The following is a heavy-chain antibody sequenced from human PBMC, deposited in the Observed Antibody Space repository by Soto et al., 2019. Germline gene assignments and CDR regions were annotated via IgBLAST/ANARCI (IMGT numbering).Heavy chain of an antibody. V-gene: IGHV6-1*01. CDR2: TDYRCKWYN. D-gene: IGHD6-13*01. Sequence: SQTRSRPGAISGGSVASTSAAWNWIRQSPARGLEGLGRTDYRCKWYNDYAVSVKSRITINPDTSKNQFSLQLNSVTPEDTAVYYCARDSSSWFFNWFDPWGQGTLVTVSS. J-gene: IGHJ5*02. CDR3: ARDSSSWFFNWFDP. CDR1: GGSVASTSAA.